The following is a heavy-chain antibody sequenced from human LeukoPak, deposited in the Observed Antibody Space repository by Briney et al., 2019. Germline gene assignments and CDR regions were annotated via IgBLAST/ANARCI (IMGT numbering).Heavy chain of an antibody. CDR3: AKGLGVASLIVDALDM. J-gene: IGHJ3*02. D-gene: IGHD3/OR15-3a*01. CDR2: ITWNSGSV. V-gene: IGHV3-9*03. CDR1: GFTYHDYA. Sequence: PGGSLRLSCAASGFTYHDYAMHWVRQVPGKGLEWVSGITWNSGSVLYADSVRGRFTISRDNAKNSLYLQMNSLRPEDMAFYYCAKGLGVASLIVDALDMWGQGTMVTV.